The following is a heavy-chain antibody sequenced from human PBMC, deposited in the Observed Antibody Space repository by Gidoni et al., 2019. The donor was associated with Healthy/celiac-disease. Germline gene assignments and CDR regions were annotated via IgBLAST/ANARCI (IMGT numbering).Heavy chain of an antibody. Sequence: QLQLQESGPGLVKPSETLSLTCTVPGGSISSSSYYWGWIRQPQGKGLEWIGSIYYSGSTYYIPSLKSRVTISVDTSKNQFSLKLSSVTAADTAVYYCASAGIAVAGTPYWYFDLWGRGTLVTVSS. V-gene: IGHV4-39*01. CDR2: IYYSGST. CDR3: ASAGIAVAGTPYWYFDL. CDR1: GGSISSSSYY. D-gene: IGHD6-19*01. J-gene: IGHJ2*01.